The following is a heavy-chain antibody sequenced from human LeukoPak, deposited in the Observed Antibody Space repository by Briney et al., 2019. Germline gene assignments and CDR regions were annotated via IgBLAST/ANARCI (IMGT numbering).Heavy chain of an antibody. V-gene: IGHV3-30*02. CDR2: IRHDGSNE. Sequence: GGSLRLSCAASGITFSSYGMHWVRQAPGKGLAWVASIRHDGSNEYYADSVKGRFTISRDNSKNSLFLQMNSLRAEDTAVYYCARVLRYCSGGNCYSGGLGYMDVWGKGTTVTISS. J-gene: IGHJ6*03. CDR1: GITFSSYG. D-gene: IGHD2-15*01. CDR3: ARVLRYCSGGNCYSGGLGYMDV.